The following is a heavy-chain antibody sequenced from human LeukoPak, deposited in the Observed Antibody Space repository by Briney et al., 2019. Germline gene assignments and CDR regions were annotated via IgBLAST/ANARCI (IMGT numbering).Heavy chain of an antibody. Sequence: PSETLSLTCTVSGGSISSYYWGWIRQPAGKGLEWIGRIYISGSGSTNYNPSLKSRVTMSVDTSKNQFSLKLSSVTAADTAVYYCARDKRVAVAGTYIYYYYMDVWGNGTTVTISS. CDR2: IYISGSGST. CDR1: GGSISSYY. CDR3: ARDKRVAVAGTYIYYYYMDV. V-gene: IGHV4-4*07. D-gene: IGHD6-19*01. J-gene: IGHJ6*03.